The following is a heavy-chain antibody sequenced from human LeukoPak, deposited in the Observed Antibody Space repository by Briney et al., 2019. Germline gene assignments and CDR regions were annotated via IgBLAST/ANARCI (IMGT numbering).Heavy chain of an antibody. CDR2: SDTSGST. Sequence: GGSLRLSCAASGFTVSSNYMSWVPQAPGKGLEWVSVSDTSGSTYYADSVKGRFTISRDNSKNTLYLQMNSLRAEDTAVYYCARGYSSGGGPFDRWGQGTLVTVSS. J-gene: IGHJ5*02. D-gene: IGHD6-19*01. CDR1: GFTVSSNY. V-gene: IGHV3-53*01. CDR3: ARGYSSGGGPFDR.